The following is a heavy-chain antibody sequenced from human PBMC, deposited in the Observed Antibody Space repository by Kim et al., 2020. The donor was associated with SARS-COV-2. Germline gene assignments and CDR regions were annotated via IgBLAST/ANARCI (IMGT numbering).Heavy chain of an antibody. CDR3: ARDSDILTGYYMGAFDI. CDR1: GFTFSSYA. CDR2: ISYDGSNK. D-gene: IGHD3-9*01. Sequence: GGSLRLSCAASGFTFSSYAMHWVRQAPGKGLEWVAVISYDGSNKYYADSVKGRFTISRDNSKNTLYLQMNSLRAEDTAVYYCARDSDILTGYYMGAFDI. J-gene: IGHJ3*02. V-gene: IGHV3-30*04.